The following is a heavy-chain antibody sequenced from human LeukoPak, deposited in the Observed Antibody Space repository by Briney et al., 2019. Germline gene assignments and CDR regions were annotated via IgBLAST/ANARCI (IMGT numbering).Heavy chain of an antibody. D-gene: IGHD3-10*01. Sequence: SETLSLTCTVSGGSISSYYWSWIRQPPGKGLEWIGYIYYSGSTNYNPSLRSRVTISVDTSKNQFSLKLSSVTAADTAVYYCARGRYYGPYWFDPWGQGTLVTVSS. CDR2: IYYSGST. CDR1: GGSISSYY. V-gene: IGHV4-59*01. J-gene: IGHJ5*02. CDR3: ARGRYYGPYWFDP.